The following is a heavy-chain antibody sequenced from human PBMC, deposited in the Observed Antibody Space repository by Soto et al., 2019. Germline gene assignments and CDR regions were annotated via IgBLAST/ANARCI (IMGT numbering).Heavy chain of an antibody. CDR1: GFTFSSYA. J-gene: IGHJ4*02. D-gene: IGHD5-18*01. V-gene: IGHV3-30-3*01. CDR3: ARDLEGYSYGYGY. CDR2: ISYDGSNK. Sequence: QVQLVESRGGVVQPGRSLRLSCAASGFTFSSYAMHWVRQAPGKGLEWVAVISYDGSNKYYADSVKGRFTISRDNSKNTLYLQMNSLRAEDTAVYYCARDLEGYSYGYGYWGQGTLVTVSS.